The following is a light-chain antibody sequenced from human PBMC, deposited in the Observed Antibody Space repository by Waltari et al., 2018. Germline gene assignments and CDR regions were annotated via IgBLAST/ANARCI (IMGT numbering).Light chain of an antibody. V-gene: IGKV1-27*01. J-gene: IGKJ1*01. Sequence: DIQMTQSPSSLSASVGERVTVTCRASQAINKELSWYQQKPGKAPTLLIYGASTLQTGVSSRFSGSGSGTDFTLTISSLQPEDVATYYCQQDYSNPWTFGQGTKVEIK. CDR1: QAINKE. CDR3: QQDYSNPWT. CDR2: GAS.